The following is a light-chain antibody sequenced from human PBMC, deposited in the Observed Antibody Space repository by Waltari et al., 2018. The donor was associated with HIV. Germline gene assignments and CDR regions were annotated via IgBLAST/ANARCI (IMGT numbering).Light chain of an antibody. CDR2: EVD. V-gene: IGLV2-14*01. CDR1: DSDFGFYNF. J-gene: IGLJ2*01. Sequence: SDLTQPASVSGFLGQSITISCTGADSDFGFYNFISWYQQQPGKVPKLFLYEVDTRASGVHGRCSGSKSGNTASLTISGLQVEDEGLYHCASYTADDTVLFGGGTTVTV. CDR3: ASYTADDTVL.